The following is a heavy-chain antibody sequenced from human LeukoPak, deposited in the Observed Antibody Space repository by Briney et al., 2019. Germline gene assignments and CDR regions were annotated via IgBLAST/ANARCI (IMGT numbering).Heavy chain of an antibody. D-gene: IGHD6-13*01. J-gene: IGHJ4*02. CDR2: ISYDGSNK. CDR1: GFTFSSYG. V-gene: IGHV3-30*18. CDR3: AKGGIAAAGPYFDY. Sequence: GGSLRLSCAASGFTFSSYGMHWVRQAPGKGLEWVAVISYDGSNKYCADSVKGRFIISRDNSKNTLYLQMNSLRAEDTAVYYCAKGGIAAAGPYFDYWGQGTLVTVSS.